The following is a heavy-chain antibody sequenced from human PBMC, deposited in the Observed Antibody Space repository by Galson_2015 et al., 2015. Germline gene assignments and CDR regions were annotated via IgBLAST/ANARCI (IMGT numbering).Heavy chain of an antibody. D-gene: IGHD3-10*01. CDR2: IIGSGGST. V-gene: IGHV3-23*01. J-gene: IGHJ4*02. Sequence: SLILSCAASVVTFSSYAMSWVRQAPGKGLEWVSAIIGSGGSTYYADSVKGRFTISRDNSKNTLSLQMNSLRAEDPAVYYCAKDLGARHRADYFDSWGQGTLVTVSS. CDR3: AKDLGARHRADYFDS. CDR1: VVTFSSYA.